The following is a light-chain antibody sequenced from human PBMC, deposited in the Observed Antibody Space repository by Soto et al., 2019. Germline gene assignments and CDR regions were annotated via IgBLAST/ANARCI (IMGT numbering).Light chain of an antibody. CDR1: SSNLGTNYD. J-gene: IGLJ2*01. CDR2: GNT. Sequence: QLVLTQPPSVSGAPGQNITISCTGSSSNLGTNYDVHWYQRLPETAPKLLIYGNTNRPSGVPDRFSGSKSGTSASLAITGLQAEDEADYYCQSYDNFLRVIFGGGTKLTVL. CDR3: QSYDNFLRVI. V-gene: IGLV1-40*01.